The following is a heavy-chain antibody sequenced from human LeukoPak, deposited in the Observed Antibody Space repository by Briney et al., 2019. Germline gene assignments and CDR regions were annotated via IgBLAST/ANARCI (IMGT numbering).Heavy chain of an antibody. V-gene: IGHV4-59*01. CDR2: IYYSGST. J-gene: IGHJ3*02. Sequence: PSEALSLPCTVSGGPLSSYYWSWIRQPPGKGLEWVGYIYYSGSTNYNPSLKSRVTISVDTSKNQFSLKLSSVTAADTAVYYCAREKMARGDAFDIWGQGTMVTVSS. D-gene: IGHD5-24*01. CDR3: AREKMARGDAFDI. CDR1: GGPLSSYY.